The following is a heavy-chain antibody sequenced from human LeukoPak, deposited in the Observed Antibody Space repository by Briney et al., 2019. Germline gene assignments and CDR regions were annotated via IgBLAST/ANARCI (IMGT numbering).Heavy chain of an antibody. D-gene: IGHD3-3*01. CDR3: ARVNYDFWSASYYYNYYYMDV. CDR2: IKLDGSEK. J-gene: IGHJ6*03. CDR1: GFTLHTYW. V-gene: IGHV3-7*04. Sequence: PGGSLRLSCAASGFTLHTYWMTWVRQAPGKGLEWVASIKLDGSEKYYVDSVKGRFTISRDNTKNSLYLQMNSLRAEDTAVYYCARVNYDFWSASYYYNYYYMDVWGKGTTVTVSS.